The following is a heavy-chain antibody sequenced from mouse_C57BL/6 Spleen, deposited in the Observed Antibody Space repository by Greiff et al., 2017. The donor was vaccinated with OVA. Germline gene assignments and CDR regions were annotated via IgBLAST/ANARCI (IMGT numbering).Heavy chain of an antibody. J-gene: IGHJ2*01. Sequence: VKLMQPGAELVRPGSSVKLSCKASGYTFTSYWMHWVKQRPIQGLEWIGNIDPSDSETHYNQKFKDKATLTVDKSSSTAYMQLSSLTSEDSAVYYCARTTTVVYFDYWGQGTTLTVSS. CDR1: GYTFTSYW. CDR3: ARTTTVVYFDY. CDR2: IDPSDSET. D-gene: IGHD1-1*01. V-gene: IGHV1-52*01.